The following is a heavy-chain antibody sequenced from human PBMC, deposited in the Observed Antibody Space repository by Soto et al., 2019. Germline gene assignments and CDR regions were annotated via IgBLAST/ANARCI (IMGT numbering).Heavy chain of an antibody. CDR3: AREVVVVPAANYYFDY. Sequence: SETLSLTCAVYGGSFSGYYWSWIRQPPGKGLEWIGEINHSGSTNYNPSLKSRVTISVDTSKNQFSLKLSSVTAADTAVYYCAREVVVVPAANYYFDYWGQGTLVTVSS. V-gene: IGHV4-34*01. CDR2: INHSGST. J-gene: IGHJ4*02. CDR1: GGSFSGYY. D-gene: IGHD2-2*01.